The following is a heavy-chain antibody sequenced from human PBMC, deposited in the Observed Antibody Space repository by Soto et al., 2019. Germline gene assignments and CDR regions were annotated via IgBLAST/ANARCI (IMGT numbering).Heavy chain of an antibody. CDR3: ARASTDVRSSSWDYGMVV. CDR1: GFTFSSYW. CDR2: INSDGSST. D-gene: IGHD6-13*01. Sequence: VGSLRLSCAASGFTFSSYWMHWVRQAPGKGLVWVSRINSDGSSTSYADSVKGRFTISRDNAKNTLYLQMNSLRAEDTAVYYCARASTDVRSSSWDYGMVVWCQGAT. V-gene: IGHV3-74*01. J-gene: IGHJ6*02.